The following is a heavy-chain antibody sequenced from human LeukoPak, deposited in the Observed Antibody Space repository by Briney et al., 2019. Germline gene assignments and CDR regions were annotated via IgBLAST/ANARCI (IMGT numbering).Heavy chain of an antibody. D-gene: IGHD2-8*01. CDR3: ARGCTNGVCLEAYYYGMDV. Sequence: SVKVSCKASGYTFTSYYMHWVRQAPGQGLEWMGGIIPIFGTANYAQKFQGRVTITADESTSTAYMELSSLRSEDTAVYYCARGCTNGVCLEAYYYGMDVWGQGTTVTVSS. CDR1: GYTFTSYY. CDR2: IIPIFGTA. V-gene: IGHV1-69*13. J-gene: IGHJ6*02.